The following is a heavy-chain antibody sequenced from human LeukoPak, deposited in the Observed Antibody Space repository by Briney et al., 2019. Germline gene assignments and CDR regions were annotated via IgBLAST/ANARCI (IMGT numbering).Heavy chain of an antibody. CDR1: GYTFTGYY. J-gene: IGHJ6*02. D-gene: IGHD3-22*01. CDR3: ARGSMIVVVTDYGMDV. CDR2: INPSGGST. Sequence: GASVKVSCKASGYTFTGYYMHWVRQAPGQGLEWMGIINPSGGSTSYAQKFQGRVTMTRDTSTSTVYMELSSLRSEDTAVYYCARGSMIVVVTDYGMDVWGQGTTVTVSS. V-gene: IGHV1-46*01.